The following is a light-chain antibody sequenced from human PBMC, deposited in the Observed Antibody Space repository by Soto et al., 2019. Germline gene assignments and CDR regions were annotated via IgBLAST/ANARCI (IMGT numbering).Light chain of an antibody. Sequence: QPVLTQPPSTSGTPGQRVTISCSGTSSNIGSNYVYWYKQLPGAAPKLLIYKNNQWPSGVPDRFSGSKSGTSASLAISGLRSEDEADYFCAAWDDSLGGPVFGGGTKLTVL. CDR2: KNN. CDR1: SSNIGSNY. CDR3: AAWDDSLGGPV. V-gene: IGLV1-47*01. J-gene: IGLJ3*02.